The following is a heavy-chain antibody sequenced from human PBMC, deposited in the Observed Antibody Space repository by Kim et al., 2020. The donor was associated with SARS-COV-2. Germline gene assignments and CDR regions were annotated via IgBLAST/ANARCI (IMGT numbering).Heavy chain of an antibody. J-gene: IGHJ4*02. CDR2: GDT. V-gene: IGHV3-66*01. CDR3: AGESYDYFDS. Sequence: GDTYYEDSVKGRFTIYRDKSKNTVYLQMNSLRAEDRAVYYCAGESYDYFDSWGQGTLVTVSS. D-gene: IGHD5-12*01.